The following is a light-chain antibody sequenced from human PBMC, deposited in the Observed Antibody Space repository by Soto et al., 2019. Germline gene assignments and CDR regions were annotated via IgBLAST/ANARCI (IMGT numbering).Light chain of an antibody. CDR2: GAS. CDR3: QQRKSWPPT. Sequence: VLTHSPATLSLSPWERATLSCRTSQSVGTYLAWYQHKPGQGPRLLISGASNRATGIPARFSGSGSGTDFTLTISSLEPEDFAVYYCQQRKSWPPTFGGGTKVDIK. J-gene: IGKJ4*01. CDR1: QSVGTY. V-gene: IGKV3-11*01.